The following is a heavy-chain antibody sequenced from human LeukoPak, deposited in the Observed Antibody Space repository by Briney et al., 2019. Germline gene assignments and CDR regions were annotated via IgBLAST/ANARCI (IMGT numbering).Heavy chain of an antibody. J-gene: IGHJ6*02. CDR2: IYYSGST. Sequence: SETLSLTCTVSGGSISSGGYYWSWIRQHPGKGLEWIGYIYYSGSTYYNPSLQSRDTISVDTSKNQFSLTLSSVTAAETAVYYCARENPVWSGLYYYYGMDVWGQGTTVTVSS. CDR3: ARENPVWSGLYYYYGMDV. D-gene: IGHD3-3*01. V-gene: IGHV4-31*03. CDR1: GGSISSGGYY.